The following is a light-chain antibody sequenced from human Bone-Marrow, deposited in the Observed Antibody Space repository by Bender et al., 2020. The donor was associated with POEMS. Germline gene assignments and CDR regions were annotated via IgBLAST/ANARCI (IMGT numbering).Light chain of an antibody. V-gene: IGLV2-14*01. J-gene: IGLJ2*01. CDR2: DVS. Sequence: QSALTQPASVSGSPGQSITISCTGTSSDVGGYNYVSWYQQHPGKAPKLMIYDVSKRPSGVPDRFSGSKSGNTASLTISRLQTGDEADYFCATWDDSLSGVFGGGTKLTVL. CDR1: SSDVGGYNY. CDR3: ATWDDSLSGV.